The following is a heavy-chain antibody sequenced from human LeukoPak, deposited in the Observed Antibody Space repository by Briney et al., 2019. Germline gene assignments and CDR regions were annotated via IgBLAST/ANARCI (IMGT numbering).Heavy chain of an antibody. V-gene: IGHV4-38-2*02. Sequence: PSETLSLTCAVSGYSISSGYYWGWIRQPPGKGLEWIGSIYHSGSTYYNPSLKSRVTISVDTSKNQFSLRLISVTAADTAVYYCAREFFVRGVPQYYFDYWGQGTLVTVSS. J-gene: IGHJ4*02. CDR2: IYHSGST. D-gene: IGHD3-10*02. CDR1: GYSISSGYY. CDR3: AREFFVRGVPQYYFDY.